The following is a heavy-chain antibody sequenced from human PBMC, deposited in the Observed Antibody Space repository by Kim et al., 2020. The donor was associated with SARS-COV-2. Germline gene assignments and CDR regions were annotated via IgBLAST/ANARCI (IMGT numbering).Heavy chain of an antibody. V-gene: IGHV3-23*01. D-gene: IGHD6-19*01. CDR1: GFTFTTYA. CDR3: VKSPIEVALLPGV. Sequence: GGSLRLSCAASGFTFTTYAMIWVRQAPGKGLDWVSAITNTGGHTYYADSVQGRFTISRDNSQNTLYLQMDSLRAEDSAVYYCVKSPIEVALLPGVWGRGTLVTVSS. J-gene: IGHJ4*02. CDR2: ITNTGGHT.